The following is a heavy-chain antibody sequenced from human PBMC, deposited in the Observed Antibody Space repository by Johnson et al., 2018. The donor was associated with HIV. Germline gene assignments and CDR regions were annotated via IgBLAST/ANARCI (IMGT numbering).Heavy chain of an antibody. CDR2: ISYDGSKK. CDR1: GFTFSSYA. Sequence: QVQLVESGGGVVQPGRSLRLSCAASGFTFSSYAMHWVRQAPGKGLAWVAVISYDGSKKYYADSVKGRFTISRDNSKNTLYLQMNSLRAEDTALYYCARDSFIAVTLSDAFDIWGQGTVVTVSS. D-gene: IGHD6-19*01. V-gene: IGHV3-30*04. J-gene: IGHJ3*02. CDR3: ARDSFIAVTLSDAFDI.